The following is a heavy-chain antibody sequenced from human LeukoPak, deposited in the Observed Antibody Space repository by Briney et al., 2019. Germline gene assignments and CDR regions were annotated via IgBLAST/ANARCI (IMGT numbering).Heavy chain of an antibody. D-gene: IGHD1-26*01. CDR1: GFTFSSYS. J-gene: IGHJ6*02. CDR3: ARPGPATTNSYGMDV. Sequence: GGSLRLSCAASGFTFSSYSMTWVRQAPGKGLEWVSAISSTGSTIFYADSLKGRFTISRDNAKNSLYLQMTSRRAEDTAVYYCARPGPATTNSYGMDVWGQGTTVTVSS. V-gene: IGHV3-21*01. CDR2: ISSTGSTI.